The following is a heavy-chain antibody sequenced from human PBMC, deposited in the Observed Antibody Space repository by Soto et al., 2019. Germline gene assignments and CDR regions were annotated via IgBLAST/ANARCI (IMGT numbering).Heavy chain of an antibody. CDR2: INYSGST. V-gene: IGHV4-39*01. CDR3: SRRAPEGFDP. CDR1: GGSFSSSAYY. J-gene: IGHJ5*02. Sequence: PSETLSLTCVVSGGSFSSSAYYWCWIRQAPGKGLEWIGSINYSGSTYYNPSLKSRVTISVDTSRNQFSLKLSSVTAADTALYYCSRRAPEGFDPWGQGTLVTVSS.